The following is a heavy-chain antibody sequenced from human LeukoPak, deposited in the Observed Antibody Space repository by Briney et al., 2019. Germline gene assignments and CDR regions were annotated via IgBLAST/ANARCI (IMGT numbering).Heavy chain of an antibody. CDR3: ARVRIAAAVYLFDY. CDR1: GGSISGYY. J-gene: IGHJ4*02. D-gene: IGHD6-13*01. CDR2: IYYSGST. V-gene: IGHV4-59*01. Sequence: PSETLSLTCTVSGGSISGYYWSWIRQPPGKGLEWIGYIYYSGSTNYNPSLKSRVTISVDTSKNQFSLKLSSVTAADTAVYYCARVRIAAAVYLFDYWGQGTLVTVSS.